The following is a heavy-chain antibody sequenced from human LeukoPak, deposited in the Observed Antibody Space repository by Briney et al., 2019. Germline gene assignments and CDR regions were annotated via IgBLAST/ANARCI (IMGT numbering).Heavy chain of an antibody. CDR1: GYTFTDYF. Sequence: ASVKVSCKASGYTFTDYFMHWVRQAPGQGLEWMGVINPSGGTTNYAQKFQGRVTMTRDTSTSTVYMGLSSLRSGDTAVYYCARGSTPSYYYDSSGHFDYWGQGTLVTVSS. D-gene: IGHD3-22*01. J-gene: IGHJ4*02. V-gene: IGHV1-46*01. CDR3: ARGSTPSYYYDSSGHFDY. CDR2: INPSGGTT.